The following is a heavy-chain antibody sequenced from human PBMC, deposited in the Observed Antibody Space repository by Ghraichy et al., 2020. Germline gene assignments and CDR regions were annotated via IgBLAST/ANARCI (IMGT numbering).Heavy chain of an antibody. CDR1: GFTFSSSW. CDR3: AGPGSGTGMSFDP. J-gene: IGHJ5*02. D-gene: IGHD3-10*01. Sequence: GGSLRLSCAASGFTFSSSWMHWVRQVPGKGLVWVSCISGDGSNRRYADSVKGRFTISRDNAKNTLYLQMNSLGAEETAVYYCAGPGSGTGMSFDPWGQGTLVTVSS. V-gene: IGHV3-74*01. CDR2: ISGDGSNR.